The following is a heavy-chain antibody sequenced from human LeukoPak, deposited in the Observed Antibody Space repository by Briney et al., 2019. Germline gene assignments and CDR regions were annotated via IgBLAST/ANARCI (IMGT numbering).Heavy chain of an antibody. CDR1: GGSISSYY. J-gene: IGHJ3*02. CDR2: IYYSGST. D-gene: IGHD5-18*01. CDR3: ARSDTTMVTGNAFDI. V-gene: IGHV4-59*01. Sequence: PSETLSLTCTVSGGSISSYYWSWIRQPPGKGLEWIGYIYYSGSTNYNPSLKSRVTISLDTSKNQFSLKLSSVTAADTAVYYCARSDTTMVTGNAFDIWGQGTMVTVSS.